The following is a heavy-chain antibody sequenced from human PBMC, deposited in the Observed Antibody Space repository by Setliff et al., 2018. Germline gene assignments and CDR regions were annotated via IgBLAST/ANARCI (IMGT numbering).Heavy chain of an antibody. CDR2: ISSYNDVA. D-gene: IGHD2-15*01. J-gene: IGHJ3*01. CDR3: AISTLSICSGGSCPNAFDL. Sequence: ASVKVSYKTSGHIFSSYGITWVRQAPGQGLEWMGWISSYNDVANYAQNFQGRVTMTKDTSARAAYMELTSLRSDDTAMYFCAISTLSICSGGSCPNAFDLWGQGTMVTVSS. CDR1: GHIFSSYG. V-gene: IGHV1-18*01.